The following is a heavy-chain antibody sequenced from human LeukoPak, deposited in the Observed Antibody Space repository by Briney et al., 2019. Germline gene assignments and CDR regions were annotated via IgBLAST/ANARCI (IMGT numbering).Heavy chain of an antibody. CDR2: IYYSGST. Sequence: KSSETLSLTCTVSGGSISSSSNYWGWIRQPPGKGLEWIGYIYYSGSTNYNPSLKSRVTISVDTPKNQFSLKLSSVTAADTAVYYCARHFSPYFPPGGWGQGTLVTVSS. V-gene: IGHV4-61*05. D-gene: IGHD3-3*02. CDR3: ARHFSPYFPPGG. J-gene: IGHJ4*02. CDR1: GGSISSSSNY.